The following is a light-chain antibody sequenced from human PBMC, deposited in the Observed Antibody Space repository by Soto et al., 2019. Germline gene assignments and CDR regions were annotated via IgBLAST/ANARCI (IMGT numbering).Light chain of an antibody. CDR2: GTS. J-gene: IGKJ1*01. CDR3: QQYNNWPRT. CDR1: QSVSSR. V-gene: IGKV3-15*01. Sequence: EIVMTQSPATLSVSPGESVTLSCRASQSVSSRLAWYKQKPGQAPRLLIYGTSTRATGIPARVSGSGSGTDFTLTISSLKFEDFEVYYCQQYNNWPRTFGQGTKVDIK.